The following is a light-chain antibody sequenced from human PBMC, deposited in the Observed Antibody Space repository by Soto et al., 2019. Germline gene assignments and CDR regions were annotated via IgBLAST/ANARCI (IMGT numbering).Light chain of an antibody. CDR1: ESVHSN. J-gene: IGKJ1*01. CDR2: YAS. CDR3: QHYSNCPPP. Sequence: EMVMTQSPATLSVSPGERVTLSCRASESVHSNLAWYQQKPGQGPSLLIYYASTRVTGVPDRFSGSGSGTEFTLTISSLQSEDFEVYYCQHYSNCPPPFGPGTKVEIK. V-gene: IGKV3-15*01.